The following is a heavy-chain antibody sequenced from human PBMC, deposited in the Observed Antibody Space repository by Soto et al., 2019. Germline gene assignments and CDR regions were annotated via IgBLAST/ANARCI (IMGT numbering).Heavy chain of an antibody. Sequence: GGSLRLSCAASGFTFSSYGMHWVRQAPGKGLEWVAVIWYDGSNKYYADSVKGRFTISRDNSKNMLYLQMNSLRAEDTAVYYCASHDSSGAIDYWGQGTLVTVSS. J-gene: IGHJ4*02. V-gene: IGHV3-33*01. CDR3: ASHDSSGAIDY. CDR2: IWYDGSNK. D-gene: IGHD3-22*01. CDR1: GFTFSSYG.